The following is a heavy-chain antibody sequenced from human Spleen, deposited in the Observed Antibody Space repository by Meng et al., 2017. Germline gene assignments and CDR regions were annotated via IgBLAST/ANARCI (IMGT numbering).Heavy chain of an antibody. V-gene: IGHV6-1*01. CDR3: AREYSSGFDY. J-gene: IGHJ4*02. D-gene: IGHD6-19*01. CDR1: GDSVSSNSAA. CDR2: TYYRSKWDN. Sequence: TLSLTCAISGDSVSSNSAAWNWFRQSPSGGLEWLGRTYYRSKWDNDYAVSVKSRITINSDTSKNQFSLQLNSVTPEDTAVYYCAREYSSGFDYWGQGTLVTVSS.